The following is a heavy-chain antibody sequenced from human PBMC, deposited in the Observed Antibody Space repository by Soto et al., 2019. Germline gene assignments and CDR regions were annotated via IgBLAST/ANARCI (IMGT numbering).Heavy chain of an antibody. CDR2: ISGSGGST. V-gene: IGHV3-23*01. CDR1: GFTFSSYA. Sequence: EVQLLESGGGLVQPGGSLRLSCAASGFTFSSYAMSWVRQAPGKGLEWVSAISGSGGSTYYADSVKGRFTISRDNSKNTLYLQINSLRAEDTAVYYCANPTPIAVAGHDYWGQGTLVTVSS. J-gene: IGHJ4*02. CDR3: ANPTPIAVAGHDY. D-gene: IGHD6-19*01.